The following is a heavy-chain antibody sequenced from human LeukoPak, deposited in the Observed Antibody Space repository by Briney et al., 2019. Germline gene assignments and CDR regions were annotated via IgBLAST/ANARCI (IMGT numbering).Heavy chain of an antibody. CDR3: AKTGHYYYGMDV. V-gene: IGHV3-23*01. Sequence: GGSLRLSCAASGFTFSSYAMSWVRQAPGKGLEWVSAISGSGGSTYYADSVKGRFTISRDNSKKTLYLQMKSLRAEDTAVYYCAKTGHYYYGMDVWGQGTTATVSS. D-gene: IGHD1-14*01. J-gene: IGHJ6*02. CDR2: ISGSGGST. CDR1: GFTFSSYA.